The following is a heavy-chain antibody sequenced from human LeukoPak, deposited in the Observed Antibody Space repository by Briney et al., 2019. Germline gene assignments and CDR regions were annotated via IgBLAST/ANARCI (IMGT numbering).Heavy chain of an antibody. V-gene: IGHV4-30-4*08. D-gene: IGHD4-17*01. J-gene: IGHJ4*02. Sequence: PSETLSLTXTVSGGSISSGDYYWSWIRQPPGKGLEWIGYIYYSGSTYYNPSLKSRVTISVDTSKNQFSLKLSSVTAADTAVYYCARDLFYGTRFDYWGQGTLVTVSS. CDR3: ARDLFYGTRFDY. CDR2: IYYSGST. CDR1: GGSISSGDYY.